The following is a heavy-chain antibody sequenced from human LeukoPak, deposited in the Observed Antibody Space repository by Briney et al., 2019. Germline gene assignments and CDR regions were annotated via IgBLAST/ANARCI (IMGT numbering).Heavy chain of an antibody. Sequence: PGGSLRLSCAASGFTFSNYGIHWVCQAPGKGLEWVAVISYDGSNKYYADSVKGRCTISRDKSKNTVYLQMNSLRSDDTAVYYCARVGYSSSWYAGDTGKFDYWGQGTLVTVSS. D-gene: IGHD6-13*01. CDR2: ISYDGSNK. V-gene: IGHV3-30*03. CDR1: GFTFSNYG. CDR3: ARVGYSSSWYAGDTGKFDY. J-gene: IGHJ4*02.